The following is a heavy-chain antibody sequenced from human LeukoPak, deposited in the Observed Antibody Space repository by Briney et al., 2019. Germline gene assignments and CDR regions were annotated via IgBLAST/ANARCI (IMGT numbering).Heavy chain of an antibody. CDR3: ARRPRYYDFWSGYSVPDDY. Sequence: ASVKVSCKASGYTFTSYGISWVRQAPGQGHEWMGWISAYNGNTNYAQKLQGRVTMTTDTSTSTAYMELRSLRPDDTAVYYCARRPRYYDFWSGYSVPDDYWGQGTLVTVSS. D-gene: IGHD3-3*01. CDR2: ISAYNGNT. J-gene: IGHJ4*02. V-gene: IGHV1-18*01. CDR1: GYTFTSYG.